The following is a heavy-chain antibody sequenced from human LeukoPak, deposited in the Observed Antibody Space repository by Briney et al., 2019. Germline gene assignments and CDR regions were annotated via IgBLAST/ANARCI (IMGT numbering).Heavy chain of an antibody. V-gene: IGHV1-8*01. D-gene: IGHD3-22*01. CDR1: GYTFTSYD. Sequence: ASVKVSCKASGYTFTSYDINWVRQATGQGLEWMGWMNPNSGNTGYAQKFQGRVTMIRNTSISTAYMELSSLRSEDTAVYYCARARSGYYGVYDYWGQGTLVTVSS. CDR2: MNPNSGNT. CDR3: ARARSGYYGVYDY. J-gene: IGHJ4*02.